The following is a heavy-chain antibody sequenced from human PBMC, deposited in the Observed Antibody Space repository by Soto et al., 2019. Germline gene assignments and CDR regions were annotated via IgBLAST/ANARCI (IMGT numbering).Heavy chain of an antibody. J-gene: IGHJ4*02. D-gene: IGHD1-7*01. Sequence: SETLSLTCAVSSGSISSSNWWSWVRQPPGKGLEWIGEIYHSGSTNYNPSLKSRVTISVDKSKNQFSLKLSSVTAADTAVYYCASRVELELRGEGFDYWGQGTLVTVSS. CDR1: SGSISSSNW. CDR2: IYHSGST. CDR3: ASRVELELRGEGFDY. V-gene: IGHV4-4*02.